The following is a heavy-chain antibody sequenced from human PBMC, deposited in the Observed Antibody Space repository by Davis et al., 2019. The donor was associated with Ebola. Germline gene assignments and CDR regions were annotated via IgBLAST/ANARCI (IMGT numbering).Heavy chain of an antibody. J-gene: IGHJ4*02. CDR3: ATRGVTPL. V-gene: IGHV3-30*03. Sequence: GGSLRLSCAASGFTFSSYAMNWVRQAPGKGLAWVAVISYDGSNKYYADSVKGRFTISRDNSKNTLYLQMNSLRAEDTAVYYCATRGVTPLWGQGTLVTVSS. CDR2: ISYDGSNK. CDR1: GFTFSSYA. D-gene: IGHD2-21*02.